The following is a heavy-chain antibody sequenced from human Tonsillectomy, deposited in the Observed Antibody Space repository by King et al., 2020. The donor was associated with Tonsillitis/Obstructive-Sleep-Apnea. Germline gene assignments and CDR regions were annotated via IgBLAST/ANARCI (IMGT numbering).Heavy chain of an antibody. D-gene: IGHD2-2*02. J-gene: IGHJ4*02. CDR3: ARGDIVIVPSAIGD. CDR1: GFTFSSFS. CDR2: ISSSSSYI. V-gene: IGHV3-21*01. Sequence: VQLVESGGGLVKPGGSLRLSCAASGFTFSSFSMNWVRQAPGKGREWLSSISSSSSYIYYTDSVKGRFTNSRDNAKNSLYLQMTSLRAEDTAVYYCARGDIVIVPSAIGDWGQGTLGTVSS.